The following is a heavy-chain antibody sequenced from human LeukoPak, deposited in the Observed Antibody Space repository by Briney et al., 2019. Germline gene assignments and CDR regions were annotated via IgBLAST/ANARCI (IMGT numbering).Heavy chain of an antibody. CDR3: ARLRERTVDY. D-gene: IGHD4-17*01. V-gene: IGHV3-21*01. Sequence: SLXLSCAASGFTFSSYSMNRVRQAQGKGLEWVSSISSSSSYIYYADSVKGRFTISRDNAKNSLYLQMNSLRAEDTAVYYCARLRERTVDYWGQGTLVTVSS. CDR1: GFTFSSYS. J-gene: IGHJ4*02. CDR2: ISSSSSYI.